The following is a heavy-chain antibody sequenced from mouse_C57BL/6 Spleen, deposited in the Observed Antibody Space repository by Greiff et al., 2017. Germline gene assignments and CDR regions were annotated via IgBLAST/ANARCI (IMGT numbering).Heavy chain of an antibody. CDR3: ARLVITTVVAPYFDV. CDR2: IYPGDGDT. D-gene: IGHD1-1*01. Sequence: VQLQESGPELVKPGASVKISCKASGYAFSSSWMNWVKQRPGKGLEWIGRIYPGDGDTNYNGKFKGKATLTADKSSSTAYMQLSTLTSEDSAVXFCARLVITTVVAPYFDVWGTGTTVTVSS. J-gene: IGHJ1*03. CDR1: GYAFSSSW. V-gene: IGHV1-82*01.